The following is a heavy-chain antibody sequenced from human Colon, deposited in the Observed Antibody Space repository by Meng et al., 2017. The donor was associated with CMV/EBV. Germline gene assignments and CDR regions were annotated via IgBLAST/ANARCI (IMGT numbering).Heavy chain of an antibody. V-gene: IGHV4-39*06. J-gene: IGHJ6*02. CDR1: GGSISSSSSN. D-gene: IGHD3-22*01. CDR3: ARDFRSGSGYAYYNYGMDV. CDR2: IYKSGTT. Sequence: SETLSLTCTVSGGSISSSSSNWAWIRQPPGKGLEWIGSIYKSGTTFYHPSLKSRVTISVDTSKNQFAQKLTSVTAAETAVYYCARDFRSGSGYAYYNYGMDVWGQGTTVTVSS.